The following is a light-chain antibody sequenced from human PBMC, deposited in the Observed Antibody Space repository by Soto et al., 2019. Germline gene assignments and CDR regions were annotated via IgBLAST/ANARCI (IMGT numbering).Light chain of an antibody. CDR3: QQYSSSPPT. Sequence: EIVFTQSPCTLSLSPGERATLSCRASQSVSSSFLAWYQQKPGQAPRLLIYGASSRAAGIPDRFSGSGSGTDFTLTISRLEPEDFAVYYCQQYSSSPPTFGQGTKVDIK. J-gene: IGKJ1*01. V-gene: IGKV3-20*01. CDR1: QSVSSSF. CDR2: GAS.